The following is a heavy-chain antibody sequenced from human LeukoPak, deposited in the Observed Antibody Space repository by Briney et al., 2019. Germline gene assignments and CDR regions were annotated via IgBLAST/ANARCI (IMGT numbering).Heavy chain of an antibody. CDR3: ARLAADTKTYYDFWSGYYTYYYYGMDV. D-gene: IGHD3-3*01. J-gene: IGHJ6*02. CDR2: IYYSGGT. CDR1: GGSISSSSYY. Sequence: SETLSLTCTVSGGSISSSSYYWGWIRQPPGQGLEWIGSIYYSGGTYYNPSLKSRVTISVDTSKNQFSLKLSSVTAADTAVYYCARLAADTKTYYDFWSGYYTYYYYGMDVWGQGTTVTVSS. V-gene: IGHV4-39*01.